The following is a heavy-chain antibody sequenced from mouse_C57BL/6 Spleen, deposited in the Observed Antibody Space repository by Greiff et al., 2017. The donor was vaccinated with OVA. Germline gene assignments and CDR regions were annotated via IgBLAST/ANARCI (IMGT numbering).Heavy chain of an antibody. CDR1: GYAFSSSW. V-gene: IGHV1-82*01. J-gene: IGHJ4*01. Sequence: QVQLQQSGPELVKPGASVKISCKASGYAFSSSWMNWVKQRPGKGLEWIGRIYPGDGDTNYNGKFKGKATLTADKSSSTAYMQLSSLTSEDSAVYFCARGDYGYEGTYAMDYWGQGTSVTVSS. CDR2: IYPGDGDT. D-gene: IGHD2-2*01. CDR3: ARGDYGYEGTYAMDY.